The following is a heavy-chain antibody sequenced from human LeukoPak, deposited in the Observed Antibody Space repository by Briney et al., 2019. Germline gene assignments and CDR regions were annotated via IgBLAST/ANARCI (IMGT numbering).Heavy chain of an antibody. J-gene: IGHJ4*02. CDR1: GGSFSGYY. V-gene: IGHV4-34*01. Sequence: SETLSLTCAVYGGSFSGYYWSWIRQPPGKGLEWIGEINHSGSTNYNPSLKSRVTISVDTSKNQFSLKLSSVTAADTAVYYCARRAIVVVITTWSAPKGVFDYWGQGTLVTVSS. CDR3: ARRAIVVVITTWSAPKGVFDY. D-gene: IGHD3-22*01. CDR2: INHSGST.